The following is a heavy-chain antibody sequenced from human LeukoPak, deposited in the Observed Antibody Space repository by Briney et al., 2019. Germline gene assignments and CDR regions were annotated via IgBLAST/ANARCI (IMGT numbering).Heavy chain of an antibody. CDR3: ARALSSSSGI. Sequence: SETLSVTCTVSGGSISSSSYYWGWIRQPPGKGLEWIGSIYYSGSTYYNPSLKSRVTISVGTSKDQFFLKLSSVTAADTAVYYCARALSSSSGIWGQGTLVTVSS. J-gene: IGHJ4*02. CDR2: IYYSGST. CDR1: GGSISSSSYY. V-gene: IGHV4-39*07. D-gene: IGHD6-6*01.